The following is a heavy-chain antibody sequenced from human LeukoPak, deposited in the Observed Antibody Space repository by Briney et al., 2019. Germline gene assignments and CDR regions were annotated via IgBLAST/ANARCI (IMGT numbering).Heavy chain of an antibody. D-gene: IGHD3-9*01. J-gene: IGHJ4*02. CDR2: ISGSGGST. V-gene: IGHV3-23*01. CDR1: GFTFSSYG. CDR3: AKDFYGGRYYDILTGYSFGYYFDY. Sequence: GGSLRLSCAASGFTFSSYGMSWVRQAPGKGLEWVSAISGSGGSTYYADSVKGRFTISRDNSKNTLYLQMNSLRAEDTAVYYCAKDFYGGRYYDILTGYSFGYYFDYWGQGTLVTVSS.